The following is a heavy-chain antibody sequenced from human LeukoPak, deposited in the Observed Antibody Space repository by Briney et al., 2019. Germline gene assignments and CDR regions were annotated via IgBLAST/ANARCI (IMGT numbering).Heavy chain of an antibody. J-gene: IGHJ5*02. Sequence: GGSLRLSCATSGFTFSNAWMNWVRQAPGKGLEWVGRIRSNSDGGTIDYAAPVKGRFTLSRDDSETTLYLQMNSLQTEDTAVYYCATDFYDSTWGQGTLATVPS. CDR2: IRSNSDGGTI. D-gene: IGHD3-22*01. V-gene: IGHV3-15*07. CDR3: ATDFYDST. CDR1: GFTFSNAW.